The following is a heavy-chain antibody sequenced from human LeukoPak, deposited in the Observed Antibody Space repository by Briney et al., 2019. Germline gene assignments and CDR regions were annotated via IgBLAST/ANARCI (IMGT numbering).Heavy chain of an antibody. J-gene: IGHJ4*02. CDR2: INHSGST. D-gene: IGHD3-22*01. CDR1: GGSFSGYY. CDR3: AREDYDSSGHFDY. Sequence: PSETLSLTCAVYGGSFSGYYWSWIRQPPGKGLEWIGEINHSGSTNYNPSLKSRVTISVDTSKNQFSLKLSPVTAADTAVYYCAREDYDSSGHFDYWGQGTLVTVSS. V-gene: IGHV4-34*01.